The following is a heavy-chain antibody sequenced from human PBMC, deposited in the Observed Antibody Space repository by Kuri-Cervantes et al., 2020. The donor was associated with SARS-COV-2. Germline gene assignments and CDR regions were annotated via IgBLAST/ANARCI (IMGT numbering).Heavy chain of an antibody. CDR3: ARVGRAGPFDY. J-gene: IGHJ4*02. CDR1: GGSISSYY. CDR2: IYHSGST. V-gene: IGHV4-4*07. D-gene: IGHD6-13*01. Sequence: SETLSLTCTVSGGSISSYYWSWIRQPAGKGLEWIGRIYHSGSTYYNPSLKSRVTISVDTSKNQFSLKLSSVTAADTAVYYCARVGRAGPFDYWGQGTLVTVSS.